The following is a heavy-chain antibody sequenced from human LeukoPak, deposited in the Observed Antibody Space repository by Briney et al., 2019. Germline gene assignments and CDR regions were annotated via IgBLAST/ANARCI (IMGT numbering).Heavy chain of an antibody. CDR3: ATRNYYGSGPNGAFDM. Sequence: GGSLRLSCAASGFSFSSYSMNWVRQAPGKGLEWISYISSSSVTIYYADSVKGRFTISRDNAKNSLYLQMNSLRDEDTAVYYCATRNYYGSGPNGAFDMWGQGTMVTVSS. D-gene: IGHD3-10*01. J-gene: IGHJ3*02. V-gene: IGHV3-48*02. CDR2: ISSSSVTI. CDR1: GFSFSSYS.